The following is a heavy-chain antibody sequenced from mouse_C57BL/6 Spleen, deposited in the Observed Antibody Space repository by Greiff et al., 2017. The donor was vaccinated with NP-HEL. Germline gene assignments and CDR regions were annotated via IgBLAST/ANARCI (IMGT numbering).Heavy chain of an antibody. Sequence: DVMLVESGEGLVKPGGSLKLSCAASGFTFSSYAMSWVRQTPEKRLEWVAYISSGGDYIYYADTVKGRFTISRDNARNTLYLQMRSLKSEDTAMYYCTRDAPYYYGSSYFDYWGQGTTLTVSS. J-gene: IGHJ2*01. CDR3: TRDAPYYYGSSYFDY. CDR2: ISSGGDYI. CDR1: GFTFSSYA. D-gene: IGHD1-1*01. V-gene: IGHV5-9-1*02.